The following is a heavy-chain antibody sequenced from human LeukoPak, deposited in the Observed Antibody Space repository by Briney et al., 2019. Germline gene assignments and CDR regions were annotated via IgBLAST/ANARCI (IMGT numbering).Heavy chain of an antibody. CDR2: IYYSGSN. V-gene: IGHV4-39*01. D-gene: IGHD3-22*01. J-gene: IGHJ3*02. Sequence: PSETLSLTCTVSGGSISSSSYYWAWIRQPPGKGLEWIGSIYYSGSNYYNPSLKSRVPRSLDTSKNQFSLKLSSVTVADTAVYYCARLRDLTYYYDTRGAFDIWGQGTMVTVFS. CDR3: ARLRDLTYYYDTRGAFDI. CDR1: GGSISSSSYY.